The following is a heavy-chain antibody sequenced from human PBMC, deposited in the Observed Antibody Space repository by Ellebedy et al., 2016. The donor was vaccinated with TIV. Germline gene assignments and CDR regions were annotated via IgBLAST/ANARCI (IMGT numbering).Heavy chain of an antibody. V-gene: IGHV3-23*01. CDR3: AKEGQYASGWTRFDW. D-gene: IGHD6-25*01. CDR2: ISGTSVNT. CDR1: GFNFSSFA. Sequence: GESLKISCAASGFNFSSFAMSWVRQAPGKGLEWVAGISGTSVNTYYADSVKGRFTASRDNSRDTVFLQMTSLRVDDTATYYCAKEGQYASGWTRFDWWGQGTPVTVSS. J-gene: IGHJ4*02.